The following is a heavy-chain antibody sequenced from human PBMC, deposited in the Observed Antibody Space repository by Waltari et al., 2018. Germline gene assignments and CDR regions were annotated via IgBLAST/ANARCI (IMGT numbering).Heavy chain of an antibody. CDR1: GFTFSSYE. D-gene: IGHD6-6*01. Sequence: EVQLVESGGGLVQPGGSLRLSCAASGFTFSSYEMNWVRAAPGKGLEWVSYISSSGSTIYYADSVKGRFTISRDNAKNSLYLQMNSLRAEDTAVYYCARDQVEYSSSLGYYYYGMDVWGQGTTVTVSS. CDR2: ISSSGSTI. V-gene: IGHV3-48*03. CDR3: ARDQVEYSSSLGYYYYGMDV. J-gene: IGHJ6*02.